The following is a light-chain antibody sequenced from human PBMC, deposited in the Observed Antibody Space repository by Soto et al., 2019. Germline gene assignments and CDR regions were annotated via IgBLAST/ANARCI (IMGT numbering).Light chain of an antibody. CDR1: QSISSW. V-gene: IGKV1-5*01. CDR3: QQYNSYPGT. J-gene: IGKJ1*01. CDR2: DAS. Sequence: DIQMTQSPSTLSASVGDRVTITCRASQSISSWLAWYQQKPGKAPKLLIYDASSLESGVPSRFSGSGSGREFTLTISSLQPDDFATYYCQQYNSYPGTFGHGTRWIS.